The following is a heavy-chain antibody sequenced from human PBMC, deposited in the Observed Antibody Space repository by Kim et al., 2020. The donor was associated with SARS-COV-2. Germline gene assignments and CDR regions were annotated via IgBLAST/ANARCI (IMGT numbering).Heavy chain of an antibody. CDR2: INPNSGGT. J-gene: IGHJ4*02. Sequence: ASVKVSCKASGYTFTGYYMHWVRQAPGQGLEWMGRINPNSGGTNYAQKFQGRVTMTRDTSISTAYMELSRLRSDDTAVYYCATILAAAGPLSFGFGYWGQGTLVTVSS. D-gene: IGHD6-13*01. CDR3: ATILAAAGPLSFGFGY. CDR1: GYTFTGYY. V-gene: IGHV1-2*06.